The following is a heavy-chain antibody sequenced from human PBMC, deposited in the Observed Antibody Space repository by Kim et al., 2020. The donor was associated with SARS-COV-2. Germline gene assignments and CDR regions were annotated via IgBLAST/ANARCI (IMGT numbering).Heavy chain of an antibody. CDR2: INPNSGGT. Sequence: ASVKVSCKASGYTFTGYYMHWVRQAPGQGLEWMGWINPNSGGTNYAQKFQGRVTMTRDTSISTAYMELSRLRSDDTAVYYCARDLPPRIGVGFHGMDVWGQGTTVTVSS. J-gene: IGHJ6*02. CDR3: ARDLPPRIGVGFHGMDV. V-gene: IGHV1-2*02. CDR1: GYTFTGYY. D-gene: IGHD3-10*01.